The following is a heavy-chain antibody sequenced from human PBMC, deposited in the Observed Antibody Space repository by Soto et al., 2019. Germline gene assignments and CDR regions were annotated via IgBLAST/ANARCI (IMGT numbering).Heavy chain of an antibody. CDR3: AKTLPPPPNFLTGPYYMDV. CDR1: GYTFTSYG. CDR2: ISGYNGDT. V-gene: IGHV1-18*01. J-gene: IGHJ6*03. D-gene: IGHD3-9*01. Sequence: QVQLVQSGAEVKKPGASVKVSCKASGYTFTSYGISWVRQAPGQGLEWVGWISGYNGDTNYTQNLQGRVTMSTDTTTGTAYMERRSLRSDDTAVYFWAKTLPPPPNFLTGPYYMDVWGKGTTVTVSS.